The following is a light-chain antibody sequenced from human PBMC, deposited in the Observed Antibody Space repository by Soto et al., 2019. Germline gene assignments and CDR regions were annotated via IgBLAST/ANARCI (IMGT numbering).Light chain of an antibody. CDR2: EVS. CDR3: CSYAGSSTFYV. Sequence: LTQPASVSGSPGQSITISCTGTSSDVGSYNLVSWYQQHPGKAPKLMISEVSKRPSGVSNRFSGSKSGSTASLTISGLQAEDEADYYCCSYAGSSTFYVFGTGTKVTVL. CDR1: SSDVGSYNL. V-gene: IGLV2-23*02. J-gene: IGLJ1*01.